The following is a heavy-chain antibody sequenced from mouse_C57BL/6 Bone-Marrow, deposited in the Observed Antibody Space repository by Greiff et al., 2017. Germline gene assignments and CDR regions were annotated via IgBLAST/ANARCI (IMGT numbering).Heavy chain of an antibody. Sequence: EVQLQQSGPELVKPGASVKLSCKASGYTFTDYYMNWVKQSHGKSLEWIGDITPNNGGNNYTQKFKGKSTLSVDKSSSTAYMELRSLTSEDSAVYYCARDCNCVVCFAYWGQGTLVTVSA. V-gene: IGHV1-26*01. CDR1: GYTFTDYY. D-gene: IGHD2-1*01. J-gene: IGHJ3*01. CDR3: ARDCNCVVCFAY. CDR2: ITPNNGGN.